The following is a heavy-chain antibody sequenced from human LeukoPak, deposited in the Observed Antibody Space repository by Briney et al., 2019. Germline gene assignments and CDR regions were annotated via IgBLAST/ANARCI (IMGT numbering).Heavy chain of an antibody. J-gene: IGHJ3*02. V-gene: IGHV3-48*04. CDR1: GFTFSDYS. Sequence: PGGSLRLSCAASGFTFSDYSMNWVHQAPGKGLEWVSYIGSSSETIYYADSVKGRFTISRDNAKNSLYLQMNSLRAEDTAVYYCARAGFSNYYDSSGYYPRYAFDIWGQGTMVTVSS. D-gene: IGHD3-22*01. CDR2: IGSSSETI. CDR3: ARAGFSNYYDSSGYYPRYAFDI.